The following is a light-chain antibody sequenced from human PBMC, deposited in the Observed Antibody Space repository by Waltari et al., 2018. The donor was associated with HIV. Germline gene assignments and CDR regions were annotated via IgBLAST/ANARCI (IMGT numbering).Light chain of an antibody. J-gene: IGLJ1*01. CDR1: NLRTYY. CDR2: GKN. CDR3: KTRDRSGNLYV. V-gene: IGLV3-19*01. Sequence: SSEVTQDPAVSVALGQTVKITCQGENLRTYYASWYQQKPGQAPVLVSYGKNKRPAEIPGRFSSSAARNTGSLTITGAQAEDEADYYCKTRDRSGNLYVFGTGTTVTVL.